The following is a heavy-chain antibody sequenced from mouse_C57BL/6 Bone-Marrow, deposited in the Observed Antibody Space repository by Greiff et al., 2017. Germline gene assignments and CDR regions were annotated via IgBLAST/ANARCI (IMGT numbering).Heavy chain of an antibody. Sequence: EVMLVESGGDLVKPGGSLKLSCAASGFTFSSYGMSWVRQTPDKRLEWVATISSGGSYTYYPDSVKGRFTISRDNAKNTLYLQMSSLKSEDTAMYYCARTGSYYDYDGPWGQGTTLTVSS. J-gene: IGHJ2*01. CDR3: ARTGSYYDYDGP. D-gene: IGHD2-4*01. CDR2: ISSGGSYT. V-gene: IGHV5-6*01. CDR1: GFTFSSYG.